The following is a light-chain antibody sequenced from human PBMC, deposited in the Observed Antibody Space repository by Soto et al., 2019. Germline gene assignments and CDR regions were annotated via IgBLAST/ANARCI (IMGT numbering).Light chain of an antibody. V-gene: IGKV3D-15*01. CDR2: ATS. Sequence: EIVLTQSPGTLSLSPGQRATLSCRASQSISSNFLAWYQQKPGQAPRLLIYATSSRATGIPGRFSGSGSGTEFTLSTSSLQSEDSAVYYCQQYNNWPPITFGQGTRLEIK. CDR1: QSISSN. CDR3: QQYNNWPPIT. J-gene: IGKJ5*01.